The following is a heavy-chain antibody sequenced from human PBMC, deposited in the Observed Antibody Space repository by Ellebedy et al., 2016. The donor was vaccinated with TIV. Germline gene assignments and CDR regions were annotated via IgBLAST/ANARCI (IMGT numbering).Heavy chain of an antibody. Sequence: ASVKVSCXASGGTFSSYAISWVRQAPGQGLEWMGWINPNSGGTNYAQKFQGRVTMTRDTSISTAYMELSRLRSDDTAVYYCARVGGFGELAFIDYWGQGTLVTVSS. J-gene: IGHJ4*02. D-gene: IGHD3-10*01. CDR2: INPNSGGT. CDR3: ARVGGFGELAFIDY. CDR1: GGTFSSYA. V-gene: IGHV1-2*02.